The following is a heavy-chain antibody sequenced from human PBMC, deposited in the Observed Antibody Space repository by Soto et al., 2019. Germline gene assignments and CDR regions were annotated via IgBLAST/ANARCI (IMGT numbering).Heavy chain of an antibody. D-gene: IGHD3-10*01. CDR1: GYTFTSYY. V-gene: IGHV1-46*03. CDR3: ARRGVIILGYYYYYYMDV. Sequence: ASVKVSCKASGYTFTSYYMHWVRQAPGQGLEWMGIINPSGGSTSYAQKFQGRVTMTRDTSTSTVYMELSSLRSEDTAVYYCARRGVIILGYYYYYYMDVWGKGTTVTVS. J-gene: IGHJ6*03. CDR2: INPSGGST.